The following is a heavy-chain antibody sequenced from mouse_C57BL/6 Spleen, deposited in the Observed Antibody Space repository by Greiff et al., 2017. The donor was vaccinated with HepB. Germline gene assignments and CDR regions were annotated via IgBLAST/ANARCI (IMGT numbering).Heavy chain of an antibody. CDR1: GYSITSGYY. CDR3: ARLGYGYDDDGGY. J-gene: IGHJ2*01. D-gene: IGHD2-2*01. Sequence: EVQLQESGPGLVKPSQSLSLTCSVTGYSITSGYYWNWIRQFPGNKLEWMGYISYDGSNNYNPSLKNRISITRDTSKNQFFLKLNSVTTEDTATYYCARLGYGYDDDGGYWGQGTTLTVSS. CDR2: ISYDGSN. V-gene: IGHV3-6*01.